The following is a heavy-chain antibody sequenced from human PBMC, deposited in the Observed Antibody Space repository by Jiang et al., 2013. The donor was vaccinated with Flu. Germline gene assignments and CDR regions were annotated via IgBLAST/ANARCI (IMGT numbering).Heavy chain of an antibody. V-gene: IGHV1-8*01. J-gene: IGHJ6*02. CDR1: TSYD. CDR3: ARTSDYGRYYYYGMDV. D-gene: IGHD4-17*01. CDR2: LNPNSGNT. Sequence: TSYDINWVRQATGQGLEWMGWLNPNSGNTGYAQKFQGRVTMTRNTSISTAYMELSSLRSEDTAVYYCARTSDYGRYYYYGMDVWGQGTTVTVSS.